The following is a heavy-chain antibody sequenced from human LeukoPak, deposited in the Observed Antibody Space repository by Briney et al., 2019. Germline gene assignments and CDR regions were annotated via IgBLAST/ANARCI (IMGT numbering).Heavy chain of an antibody. Sequence: GESPRLSCAASGFSFSTYWMSWVRQAPGKGLEWVAHINQDGTEKYYVDSVKGRFTVSRDYTKNSLYLQMNSLRVEDTAVYYCAKVAKYYYGPETYYFFEQWGQGTPVTASS. J-gene: IGHJ4*02. D-gene: IGHD3-10*01. CDR1: GFSFSTYW. V-gene: IGHV3-7*01. CDR3: AKVAKYYYGPETYYFFEQ. CDR2: INQDGTEK.